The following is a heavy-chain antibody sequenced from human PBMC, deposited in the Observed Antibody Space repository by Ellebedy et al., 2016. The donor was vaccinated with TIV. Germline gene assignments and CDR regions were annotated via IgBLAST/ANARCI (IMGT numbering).Heavy chain of an antibody. CDR1: GYTFTSYW. CDR2: IFPDDSDR. D-gene: IGHD2-2*01. J-gene: IGHJ4*02. Sequence: GESLKISXKASGYTFTSYWIGRVRLVPGEGLEWMGIIFPDDSDRRYSPSFQGYVTISVDKSIRTTYLQWSSLKASDTAIYYCARPYAVTSSGFYFDNWGQGTQVTVSS. CDR3: ARPYAVTSSGFYFDN. V-gene: IGHV5-51*01.